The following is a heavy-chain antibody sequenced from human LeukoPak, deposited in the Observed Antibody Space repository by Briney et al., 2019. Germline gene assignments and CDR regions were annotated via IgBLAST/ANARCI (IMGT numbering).Heavy chain of an antibody. CDR3: ARGAGWSNY. D-gene: IGHD6-19*01. CDR1: GGSISDDY. V-gene: IGHV4-59*01. J-gene: IGHJ4*02. Sequence: SETLSLTCTVSGGSISDDYWSWLRQPPGEGLEWIAYIHYSGTTNYNPSLRSRVTISIDTSKKQFSLKVSSVTAADTAVYYCARGAGWSNYWGKGTLVTVSS. CDR2: IHYSGTT.